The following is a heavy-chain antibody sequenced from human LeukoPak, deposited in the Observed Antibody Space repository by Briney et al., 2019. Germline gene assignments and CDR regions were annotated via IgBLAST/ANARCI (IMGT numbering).Heavy chain of an antibody. CDR2: IYPGDSDT. CDR1: GYSFTSYW. V-gene: IGHV5-51*01. CDR3: ARLSEVVVIRGPFDP. J-gene: IGHJ5*02. D-gene: IGHD3-22*01. Sequence: GESLKISCKGSGYSFTSYWIGWVRQTPGKGLEWMGIIYPGDSDTRYSPSFQGQVTISADKSISTAYLQWSSLKASDTAMYYCARLSEVVVIRGPFDPWGQGTLVTVSS.